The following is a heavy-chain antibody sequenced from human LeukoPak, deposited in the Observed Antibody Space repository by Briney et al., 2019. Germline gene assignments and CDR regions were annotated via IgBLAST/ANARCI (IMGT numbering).Heavy chain of an antibody. J-gene: IGHJ4*02. CDR2: INPNSGGT. CDR1: GYTFTGYY. V-gene: IGHV1-2*04. Sequence: ASVKVSCKVSGYTFTGYYMHWVRQAPGQGLEWMGWINPNSGGTNYAQKFQGWVTMTRNTSISTAYMELSSLRSEDTAVYYCARDYLSPRGIVGATTVEFDYWGQGTLVTVSS. CDR3: ARDYLSPRGIVGATTVEFDY. D-gene: IGHD1-26*01.